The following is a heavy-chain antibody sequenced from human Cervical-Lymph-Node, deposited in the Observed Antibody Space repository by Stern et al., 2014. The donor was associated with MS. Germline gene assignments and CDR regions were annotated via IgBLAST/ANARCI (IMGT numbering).Heavy chain of an antibody. Sequence: VQLVESGGGVVQPGKSLRLSCAASGFTFSRYGMHWVRQAPGKGLEWVAVIYYDGSQKFYADSVKGRFTISRDNSKNTLYLQMNSLRDDDTAVYYCARDWVVLVPAASGMDVWGQGTTVIVSS. CDR3: ARDWVVLVPAASGMDV. CDR2: IYYDGSQK. CDR1: GFTFSRYG. D-gene: IGHD2-2*01. V-gene: IGHV3-33*01. J-gene: IGHJ6*02.